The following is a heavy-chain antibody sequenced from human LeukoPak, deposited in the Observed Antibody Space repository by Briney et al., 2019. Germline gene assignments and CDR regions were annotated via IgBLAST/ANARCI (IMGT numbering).Heavy chain of an antibody. CDR1: GYTFTSYA. J-gene: IGHJ3*02. D-gene: IGHD3-22*01. Sequence: APVTVSCKASGYTFTSYAMNWVRQAPGQGLEWMGWINTNTGNPTYAQGFTGRFVFSLDTSVSTAYLQISSLKAEDTAVYYCTTGYYYDSSGYTRTDAFDIWGQGTMVTVSS. V-gene: IGHV7-4-1*02. CDR2: INTNTGNP. CDR3: TTGYYYDSSGYTRTDAFDI.